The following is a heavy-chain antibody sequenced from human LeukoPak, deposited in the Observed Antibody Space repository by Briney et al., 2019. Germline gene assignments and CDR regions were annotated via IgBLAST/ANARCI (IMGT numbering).Heavy chain of an antibody. J-gene: IGHJ6*03. CDR2: IYYSGST. CDR1: GGSISSNDYY. V-gene: IGHV4-39*01. CDR3: ARQGGLWFGELLSASYYYYMDV. Sequence: SSETLSLTCTVSGGSISSNDYYWGWIRQPPGKGLEWIGSIYYSGSTYNNPSLKSRVTISVDTSKNQFSLRLSSVTAADTAVYYCARQGGLWFGELLSASYYYYMDVWGKGTTVTISS. D-gene: IGHD3-10*01.